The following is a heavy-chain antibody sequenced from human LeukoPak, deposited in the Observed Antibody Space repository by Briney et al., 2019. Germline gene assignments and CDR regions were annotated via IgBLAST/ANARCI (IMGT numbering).Heavy chain of an antibody. CDR3: ASLYDRAGLDY. V-gene: IGHV4-59*04. J-gene: IGHJ4*02. CDR1: GGSISSYY. Sequence: PSETLSLTCTVSGGSISSYYWSWIRQPPWKGLEWIGSIYHSGSTYYNPSLKSRVTISVDTSKNQFSLKLSSVTAADTAVYYCASLYDRAGLDYWGQGTLVTVSS. D-gene: IGHD3-16*01. CDR2: IYHSGST.